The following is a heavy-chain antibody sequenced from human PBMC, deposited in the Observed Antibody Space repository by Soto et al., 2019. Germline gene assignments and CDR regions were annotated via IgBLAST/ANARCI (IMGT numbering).Heavy chain of an antibody. CDR3: ARAVSYGLHDVFDI. Sequence: ASVKVSCKASGYTFTSYDINWVRQATGQGLEWMGWMNPNSGNTGYAQKFQGRVTMTRNTSISTAYMELSSLRSEDTAVYYCARAVSYGLHDVFDIWGQGTMVIVSS. CDR1: GYTFTSYD. D-gene: IGHD3-10*01. J-gene: IGHJ3*02. V-gene: IGHV1-8*01. CDR2: MNPNSGNT.